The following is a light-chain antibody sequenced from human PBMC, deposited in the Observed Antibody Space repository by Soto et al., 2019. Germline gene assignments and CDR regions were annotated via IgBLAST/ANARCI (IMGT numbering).Light chain of an antibody. CDR2: MVS. J-gene: IGLJ1*01. V-gene: IGLV2-14*01. CDR1: SSDVGNYNY. CDR3: TSPTPGSLYV. Sequence: QSVLTQPASVSGSPGPSITISCTGTSSDVGNYNYVSWYQQYPGRVPKLLIYMVSNRPSGVSNRFSGSESGNTASLTISGLQAEGEADYFCTSPTPGSLYVFGTGTKVTVL.